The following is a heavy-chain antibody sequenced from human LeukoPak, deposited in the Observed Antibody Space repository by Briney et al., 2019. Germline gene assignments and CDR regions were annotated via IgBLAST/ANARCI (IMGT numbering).Heavy chain of an antibody. CDR2: ISSSGSTI. CDR1: GFTFRSYE. Sequence: GGSLRLSCAASGFTFRSYEMNWGRQAPGKGLEWVSYISSSGSTIYYAEFVKGRFTISRDNAKNSLYLQMNSLRAEDTAVYYCARKGGYGLDFDYWGQGALVTVSS. J-gene: IGHJ4*02. V-gene: IGHV3-48*03. CDR3: ARKGGYGLDFDY. D-gene: IGHD5-18*01.